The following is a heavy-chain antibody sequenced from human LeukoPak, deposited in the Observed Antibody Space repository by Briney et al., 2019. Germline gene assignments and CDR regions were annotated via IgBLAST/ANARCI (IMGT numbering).Heavy chain of an antibody. D-gene: IGHD6-13*01. J-gene: IGHJ6*03. Sequence: SGTLSLTCAVYGGSFSGYYWSWIRQPPGKGLEWIGEINHSGSTNYNPSLKSRVTISVDTSKNQFSLQLNSVTPEDTAVYFCARDDLQLVRRLGGTTEYYYYYYMDVWGKGTTVTVSS. V-gene: IGHV4-34*01. CDR2: INHSGST. CDR3: ARDDLQLVRRLGGTTEYYYYYYMDV. CDR1: GGSFSGYY.